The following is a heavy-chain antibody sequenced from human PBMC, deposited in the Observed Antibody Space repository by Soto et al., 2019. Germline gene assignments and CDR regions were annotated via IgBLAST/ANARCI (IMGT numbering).Heavy chain of an antibody. CDR1: GYTFTSYY. Sequence: GASVKVSCKASGYTFTSYYMHSVRQAPGQGLEWMGIINPSGGSTSYAQKFQGRVTMTRDTSTSTVYMELSSLRSEDTAVYYCARVIQYSSSGYYYYYGMDVWGQGTTVTVSS. CDR3: ARVIQYSSSGYYYYYGMDV. J-gene: IGHJ6*02. D-gene: IGHD6-6*01. V-gene: IGHV1-46*01. CDR2: INPSGGST.